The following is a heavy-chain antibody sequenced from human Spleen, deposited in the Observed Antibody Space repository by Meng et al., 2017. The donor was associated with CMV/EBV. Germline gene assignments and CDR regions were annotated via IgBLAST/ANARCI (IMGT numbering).Heavy chain of an antibody. D-gene: IGHD2-2*01. V-gene: IGHV3-64*02. J-gene: IGHJ5*02. CDR3: AKEGEATSSSWRDCFDP. Sequence: GESLKISCAASGFTFSSYAMHWVRQAPGKGLEYVSAISSNGGSTYYADSVKGRFTISRDNSKNTLYLQMGSLRAEDTAVYYCAKEGEATSSSWRDCFDPWGQGTLVTVSS. CDR2: ISSNGGST. CDR1: GFTFSSYA.